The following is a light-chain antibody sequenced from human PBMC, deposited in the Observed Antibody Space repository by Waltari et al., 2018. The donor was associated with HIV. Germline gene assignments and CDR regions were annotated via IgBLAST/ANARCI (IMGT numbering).Light chain of an antibody. J-gene: IGLJ3*02. Sequence: QSVLTQPPSASGTPGQRVTISCSGSSSNIGSNTVNWYQQLPGTAPKLLIYSNNQRPSGVPDRFSGAKSGTSVSLAISGLQSEDDTDYYCAAWDASLNGWVFGGGTKLTVL. CDR2: SNN. V-gene: IGLV1-44*01. CDR1: SSNIGSNT. CDR3: AAWDASLNGWV.